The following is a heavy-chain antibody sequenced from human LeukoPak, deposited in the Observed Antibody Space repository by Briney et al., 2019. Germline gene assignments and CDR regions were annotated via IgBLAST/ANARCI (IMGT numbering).Heavy chain of an antibody. CDR2: ISAYNGNT. CDR3: ARDTSRISKLIQLWLIDY. V-gene: IGHV1-18*01. J-gene: IGHJ4*02. D-gene: IGHD5-18*01. CDR1: GYTFTSYD. Sequence: GASVKVSCKASGYTFTSYDISWVRQAPGQGLEWMGWISAYNGNTNYAQKLQGRVTMTTDTSTSTAYMELRSLRSDDTAVYYCARDTSRISKLIQLWLIDYWGQGTLVTVSS.